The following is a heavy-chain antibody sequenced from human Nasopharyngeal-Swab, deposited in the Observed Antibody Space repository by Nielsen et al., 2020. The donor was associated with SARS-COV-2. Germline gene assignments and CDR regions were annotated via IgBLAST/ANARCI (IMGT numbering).Heavy chain of an antibody. D-gene: IGHD2-2*01. CDR2: IKQDGSEK. CDR1: GFTFSAYW. CDR3: ARRTFSSTSLIDC. Sequence: GESLKISCAASGFTFSAYWMSWVRQAPGKGLEWVANIKQDGSEKYYEDSVKGRFTISRDNAKNSLYLQMNSLRVEDTAAYYCARRTFSSTSLIDCWGQGTLVTVSS. V-gene: IGHV3-7*01. J-gene: IGHJ4*02.